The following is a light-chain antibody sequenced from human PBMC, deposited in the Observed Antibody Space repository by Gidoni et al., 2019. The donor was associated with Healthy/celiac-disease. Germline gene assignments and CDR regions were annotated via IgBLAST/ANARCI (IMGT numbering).Light chain of an antibody. CDR1: QSISSW. CDR2: DAS. V-gene: IGKV1-5*01. J-gene: IGKJ1*01. Sequence: IQLTHSPSSLSASVGDRVPITCRASQSISSWLAWYQQKPGKAPKLLIYDASSLESGVPSRFSGSGSGTEFTLTISSLQPDDFATYYCQQYNSYSWTFGQGTKVEIK. CDR3: QQYNSYSWT.